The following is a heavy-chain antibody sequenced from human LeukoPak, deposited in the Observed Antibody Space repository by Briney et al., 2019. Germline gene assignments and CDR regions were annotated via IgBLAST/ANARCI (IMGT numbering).Heavy chain of an antibody. V-gene: IGHV1-69*13. CDR3: ARHFLGAAGDAFDI. J-gene: IGHJ3*02. Sequence: SVKVSCKASGGTFSSYAISWVRQAPGQGLEWMGGIIPIFGTANYAQKFQGRVTITADESTSTAYMELRSLRSDDTAVYYCARHFLGAAGDAFDIWGQGTMVTVSS. CDR2: IIPIFGTA. CDR1: GGTFSSYA. D-gene: IGHD6-25*01.